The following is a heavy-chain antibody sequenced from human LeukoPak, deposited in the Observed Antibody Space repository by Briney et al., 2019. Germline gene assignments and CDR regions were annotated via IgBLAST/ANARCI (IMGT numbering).Heavy chain of an antibody. V-gene: IGHV3-53*01. D-gene: IGHD3-10*01. CDR3: AKDYGYGSGNYFPDY. Sequence: GGSLRLSCAASGFSVRTNYMSWVRQAPGKGLEWVSVIYSGGTIRYADSVKGRFTISRDNSRDTLHLQMNSLRVDDTAVYYCAKDYGYGSGNYFPDYWGQGTLVTVSS. CDR2: IYSGGTI. CDR1: GFSVRTNY. J-gene: IGHJ4*02.